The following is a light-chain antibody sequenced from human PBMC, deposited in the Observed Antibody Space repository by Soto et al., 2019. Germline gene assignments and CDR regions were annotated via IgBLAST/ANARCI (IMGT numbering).Light chain of an antibody. V-gene: IGKV3-15*01. J-gene: IGKJ5*01. CDR3: QQYYNWPRT. CDR2: GAS. Sequence: EIVLTQSPGTRSLSPLERATLSFRASQSVSTNLAWYQQKPGQAPRLLFYGASTGATGLPARFSGSGSGTEFTLTINSLQAEDCAVYYCQQYYNWPRTFGQGTRLEIK. CDR1: QSVSTN.